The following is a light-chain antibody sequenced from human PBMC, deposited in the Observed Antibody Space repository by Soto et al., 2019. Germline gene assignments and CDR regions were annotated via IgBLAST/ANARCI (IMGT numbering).Light chain of an antibody. V-gene: IGKV1-5*01. CDR2: DAS. J-gene: IGKJ2*01. Sequence: DIQLTQSPSTLSASVGDSVTITCRASQRISTWLAWYQQKTGKAPKLLIYDASTLESGVPPRFSGSGSGTEFTLTISNLQPDDFATYHCQQFESYSFGQGT. CDR3: QQFESYS. CDR1: QRISTW.